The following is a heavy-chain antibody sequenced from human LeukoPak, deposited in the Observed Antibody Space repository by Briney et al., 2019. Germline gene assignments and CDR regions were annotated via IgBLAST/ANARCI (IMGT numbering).Heavy chain of an antibody. V-gene: IGHV3-23*01. J-gene: IGHJ4*02. Sequence: PGGSLRLSCAASGFTFSSYALTWVRQAPGKGLEWVSTISGSCGSTYYADSVKGRFTISRDNSKNTLYLQMNSLRTEDTAVYYCAKTSGYNWALGYWGQGTLVTVSS. CDR2: ISGSCGST. D-gene: IGHD5-24*01. CDR1: GFTFSSYA. CDR3: AKTSGYNWALGY.